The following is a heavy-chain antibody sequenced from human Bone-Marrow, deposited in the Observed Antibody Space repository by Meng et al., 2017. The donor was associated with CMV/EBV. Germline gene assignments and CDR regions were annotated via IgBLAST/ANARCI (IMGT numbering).Heavy chain of an antibody. V-gene: IGHV3-48*03. J-gene: IGHJ3*02. CDR1: GFTFSSHE. D-gene: IGHD3-9*01. CDR2: IDSSGGTV. Sequence: GESLKISCAASGFTFSSHEMIWVRQAPGMGLEWVSYIDSSGGTVSYADSVRGRFTVSRDNAKNSLYLHMNSLRGEDTAAYYCAKVGLTAYSPDAFDIWGQGTRVTV. CDR3: AKVGLTAYSPDAFDI.